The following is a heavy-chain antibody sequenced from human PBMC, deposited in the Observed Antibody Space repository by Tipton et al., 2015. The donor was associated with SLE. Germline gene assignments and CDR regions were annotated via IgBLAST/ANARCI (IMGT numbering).Heavy chain of an antibody. Sequence: TLSLTCTVSGGSISSGGYYWSWIRQHPGKGLEWIGYIYYSGSTYYNPSLKSRVTISVDTSKNQFSLKLSSVTAADTAVYYCARGASTGINDYWGQGTLVTVSS. D-gene: IGHD3-10*01. J-gene: IGHJ4*02. CDR2: IYYSGST. CDR3: ARGASTGINDY. CDR1: GGSISSGGYY. V-gene: IGHV4-31*03.